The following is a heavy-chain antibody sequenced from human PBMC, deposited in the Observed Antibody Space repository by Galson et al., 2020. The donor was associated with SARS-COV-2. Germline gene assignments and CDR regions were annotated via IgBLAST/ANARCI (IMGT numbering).Heavy chain of an antibody. CDR3: AKTRGGSSNSFDY. J-gene: IGHJ4*02. CDR1: EFTFNNFA. V-gene: IGHV3-23*01. D-gene: IGHD1-26*01. Sequence: GGSLRLSCAASEFTFNNFAMTWVRQAPGKGLEWVSGISSGGGTTYYADSVKGRFTISRDNSKNTLYLQLNSLRAEDTAIYYCAKTRGGSSNSFDYWGQGTLVTVSS. CDR2: ISSGGGTT.